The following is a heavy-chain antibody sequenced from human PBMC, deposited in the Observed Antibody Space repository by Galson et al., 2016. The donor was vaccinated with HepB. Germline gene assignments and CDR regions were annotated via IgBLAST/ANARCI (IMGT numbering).Heavy chain of an antibody. D-gene: IGHD5-24*01. Sequence: ETLSLTCSVSGASVSTGYWSWIRQPPGRGLEWITYISHSGETIYNPSFKSRVTISKDTSKNQFSLKLTSVTAADSAIYYCARLHSRSLEEFDPWGQGTLVTVSS. CDR3: ARLHSRSLEEFDP. CDR2: ISHSGET. CDR1: GASVSTGY. V-gene: IGHV4-59*02. J-gene: IGHJ5*02.